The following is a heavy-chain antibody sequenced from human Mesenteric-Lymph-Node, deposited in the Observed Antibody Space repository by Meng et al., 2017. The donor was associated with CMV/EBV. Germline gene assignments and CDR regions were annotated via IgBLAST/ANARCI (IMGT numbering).Heavy chain of an antibody. V-gene: IGHV3-30*02. CDR2: IWHDGSNK. Sequence: GESLKISCAASGFTFSTYCIHWVRQAPGKGLEWVAFIWHDGSNKYYADSVKGRFTISRDNAKNSLYLQMNTLTPEDTAFYYCAKGGGTYYGRPFDCWGQGTLVTVSS. J-gene: IGHJ4*02. CDR1: GFTFSTYC. CDR3: AKGGGTYYGRPFDC. D-gene: IGHD1-26*01.